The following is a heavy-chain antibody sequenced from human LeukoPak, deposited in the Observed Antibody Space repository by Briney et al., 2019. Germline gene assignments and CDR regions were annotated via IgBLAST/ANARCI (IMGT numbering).Heavy chain of an antibody. V-gene: IGHV3-23*01. CDR2: ISGSGGST. Sequence: GGSLRLSCAASGFTFSSYAMSWVRQAPGKGLEWVSAISGSGGSTYYADSVKGRFNISRDNSKNTLYLQMNSLRAEDTAVYYCAKGISSYYDFWSGYYRDYYYYYYMDVWGKGTTVTVSS. D-gene: IGHD3-3*01. J-gene: IGHJ6*03. CDR1: GFTFSSYA. CDR3: AKGISSYYDFWSGYYRDYYYYYYMDV.